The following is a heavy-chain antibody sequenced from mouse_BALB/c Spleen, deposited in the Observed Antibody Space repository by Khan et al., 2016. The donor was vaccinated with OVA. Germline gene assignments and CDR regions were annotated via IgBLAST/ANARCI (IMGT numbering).Heavy chain of an antibody. D-gene: IGHD1-1*01. CDR2: INPYNDGT. Sequence: EVQLQQSGPELVKPGASVKMSCKASGYTFTNYVMYWVKQKPGQGLEWIGYINPYNDGTKYNEKFKGKATLTSDKSSSTAYMELSSLTTEDSAAFYGARRGGGYYGYSSPPTMDYWGQGTSVTVSS. V-gene: IGHV1S136*01. CDR3: ARRGGGYYGYSSPPTMDY. J-gene: IGHJ4*01. CDR1: GYTFTNYV.